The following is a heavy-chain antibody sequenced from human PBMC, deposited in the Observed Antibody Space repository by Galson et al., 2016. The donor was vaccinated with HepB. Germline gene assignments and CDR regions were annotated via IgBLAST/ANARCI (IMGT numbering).Heavy chain of an antibody. CDR3: TRGVVYCSGGTCFPGSNWFVP. D-gene: IGHD2-15*01. J-gene: IGHJ5*02. V-gene: IGHV4-34*01. CDR2: VSHTGGT. CDR1: GGSFTNYY. Sequence: SETLSLTCGVNGGSFTNYYWSWVRQPPGKGLEWLGEVSHTGGTNYSPSLKGRVTISVDTSRNNFSLKLNSVTAADTAIYYCTRGVVYCSGGTCFPGSNWFVPWGQGTLVTVSS.